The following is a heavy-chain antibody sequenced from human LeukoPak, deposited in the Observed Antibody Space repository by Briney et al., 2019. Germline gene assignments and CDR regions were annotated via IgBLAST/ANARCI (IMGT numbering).Heavy chain of an antibody. CDR3: ARDVYGSGSYYIDY. J-gene: IGHJ4*02. V-gene: IGHV3-21*01. Sequence: KPGGFLRLSCAASGFTFSSYSLNWVRQAPGKGLEWVSCISGISSYYADSVKGRFTISRDNAKNSLYLQMNSLRAEDTAVYYCARDVYGSGSYYIDYWGQGTLVTVSS. CDR1: GFTFSSYS. CDR2: ISGISSY. D-gene: IGHD3-10*01.